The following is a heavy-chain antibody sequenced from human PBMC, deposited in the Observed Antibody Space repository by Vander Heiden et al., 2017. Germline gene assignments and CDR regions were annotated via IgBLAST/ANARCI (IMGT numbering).Heavy chain of an antibody. J-gene: IGHJ4*02. CDR1: GFTFSTYN. D-gene: IGHD3-22*01. CDR2: ISRSSSSI. Sequence: EVQLVESGGGLVQPGGSGRLSCAASGFTFSTYNMNWVRQAPGKGLEWVSYISRSSSSIYYADFVKGRFTISRDNAKNALLLQMNSLRDEDTAVYYCVRERVDSSGYYDYWGQGTLVTVSS. V-gene: IGHV3-48*02. CDR3: VRERVDSSGYYDY.